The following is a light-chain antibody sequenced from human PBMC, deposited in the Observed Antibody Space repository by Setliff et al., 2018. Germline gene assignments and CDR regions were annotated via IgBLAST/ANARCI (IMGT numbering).Light chain of an antibody. CDR1: NIGGKS. CDR3: QVWDSGSEHYV. CDR2: YDS. V-gene: IGLV3-21*04. Sequence: SYELTRPPSVPVAPGKTARITCGGNNIGGKSVNWYQQKPGQAPVLVIYYDSDRPSGIPERFFGSNSGNTATLTISRVEAGDEADYYCQVWDSGSEHYVFGTGTKGTVL. J-gene: IGLJ1*01.